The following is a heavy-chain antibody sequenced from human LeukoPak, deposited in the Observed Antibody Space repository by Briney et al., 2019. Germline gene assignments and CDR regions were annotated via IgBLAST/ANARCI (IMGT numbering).Heavy chain of an antibody. V-gene: IGHV1-8*01. CDR1: GYTFTNYE. CDR2: MNPNSGDT. Sequence: ASVTVSCKASGYTFTNYEINWVRQATGHGLEWMGWMNPNSGDTAYAQKFQGRITLTRSTSITTAYMELSGLRSDDTAVYYCARGLGSYDSSELTWPMISFWGQGTQVTVSS. CDR3: ARGLGSYDSSELTWPMISF. J-gene: IGHJ4*02. D-gene: IGHD3-22*01.